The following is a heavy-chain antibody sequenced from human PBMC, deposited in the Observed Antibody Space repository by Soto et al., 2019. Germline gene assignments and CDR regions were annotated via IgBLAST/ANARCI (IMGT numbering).Heavy chain of an antibody. V-gene: IGHV3-23*01. CDR2: ITGSGDDT. CDR3: AKDLRAENDY. CDR1: GITFSNYP. D-gene: IGHD3-16*01. J-gene: IGHJ4*02. Sequence: EVQLLESGGGLVQPGGSLRLSCAASGITFSNYPMTWVRQAPGKGLQWVSSITGSGDDTFYADSVKGRFTISRDNSKNTLYPQMNRLRAGDTAVYYCAKDLRAENDYWGQGTLVTVSS.